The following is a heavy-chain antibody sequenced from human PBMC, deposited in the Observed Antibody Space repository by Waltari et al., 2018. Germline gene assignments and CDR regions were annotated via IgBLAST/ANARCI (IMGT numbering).Heavy chain of an antibody. Sequence: QVQLQESGPGLVKPSETLSLTCPVSGGSISSYSWSWIRQPRGKGLEWIGYIYYSGSTNYNPSLKSRVTISVDTSKNQFSLKLSSVTAADTAVYYCARDLSCSGGSCYSNGMDVWGQGTTVTVSS. D-gene: IGHD2-15*01. CDR1: GGSISSYS. CDR3: ARDLSCSGGSCYSNGMDV. V-gene: IGHV4-59*01. CDR2: IYYSGST. J-gene: IGHJ6*02.